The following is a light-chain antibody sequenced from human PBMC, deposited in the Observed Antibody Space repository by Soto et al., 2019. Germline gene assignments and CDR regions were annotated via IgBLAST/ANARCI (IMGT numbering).Light chain of an antibody. CDR3: QQTFSVPPT. CDR1: QSIDNF. V-gene: IGKV1-39*01. CDR2: AAS. Sequence: DIQLTQSPSSLSASVGDRVTITCRASQSIDNFLNWYQQQPGRAPKLLICAASTLQSGVPSRFSGSGSGVDFTLNVSNLQPGDFATYYCQQTFSVPPTFGGGTKVELK. J-gene: IGKJ4*01.